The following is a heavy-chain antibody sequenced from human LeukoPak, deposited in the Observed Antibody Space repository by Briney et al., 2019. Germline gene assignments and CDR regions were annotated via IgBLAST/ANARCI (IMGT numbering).Heavy chain of an antibody. Sequence: LSETLSLTCTVSDGSMISGSSYWGWIRHPPRKGLEWIVTIYYNGDVYTNPSLKSRLSMSVDTSTNLFSLHLTSVTAADTAVYYCARHVSGGIRQFDWSLKWFDPWGQGALVTVSS. V-gene: IGHV4-39*01. D-gene: IGHD3-9*01. CDR2: IYYNGDV. CDR3: ARHVSGGIRQFDWSLKWFDP. CDR1: DGSMISGSSY. J-gene: IGHJ5*02.